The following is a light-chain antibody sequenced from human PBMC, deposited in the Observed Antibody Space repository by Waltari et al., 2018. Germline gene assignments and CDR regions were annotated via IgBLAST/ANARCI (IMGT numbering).Light chain of an antibody. CDR1: RDIGLY. CDR3: LQYYSYPAT. CDR2: TAS. J-gene: IGKJ3*01. V-gene: IGKV1-16*01. Sequence: DVQMTQSPSSLSASVGDRVTITCRASRDIGLYLAWFQQKPGKAPRSLIYTASSLQSGAPSTYSGSGSGTEFTRTISSLQPEDFATYYCLQYYSYPATFGPGTKVDF.